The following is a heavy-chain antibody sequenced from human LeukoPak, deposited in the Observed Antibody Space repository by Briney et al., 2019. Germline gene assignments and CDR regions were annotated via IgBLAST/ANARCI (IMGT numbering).Heavy chain of an antibody. Sequence: PGGSLRLSCAASGFTFSGYGMHWVRQAPGKGVEWVAVICYDGSNKYYADSVKGGLTISRENYKNTLYMQMNSLRAQDTAVYYCARDALPAVRYNHNWFDPWGQGTLVTVSS. J-gene: IGHJ5*02. CDR2: ICYDGSNK. D-gene: IGHD2-2*01. CDR3: ARDALPAVRYNHNWFDP. V-gene: IGHV3-33*01. CDR1: GFTFSGYG.